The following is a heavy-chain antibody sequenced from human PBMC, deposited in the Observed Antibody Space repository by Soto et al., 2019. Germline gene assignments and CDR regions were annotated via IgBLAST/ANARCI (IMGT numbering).Heavy chain of an antibody. CDR2: INAGNGNT. D-gene: IGHD4-4*01. CDR3: ATANYSIRRELISKPNYYYMDV. Sequence: QVQLVQSGAEVKKPGASVKVSCKASGYTFTSYAMHWVRQAPGQRLEWMGWINAGNGNTKYSQKFQGRVTITRDTSASTAYMELSSLRSEDTAVYYCATANYSIRRELISKPNYYYMDVWGKGTTVTVSS. V-gene: IGHV1-3*01. CDR1: GYTFTSYA. J-gene: IGHJ6*03.